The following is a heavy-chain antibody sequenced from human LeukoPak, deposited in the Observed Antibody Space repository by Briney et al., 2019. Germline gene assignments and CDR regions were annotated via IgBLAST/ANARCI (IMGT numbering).Heavy chain of an antibody. J-gene: IGHJ6*03. Sequence: SETLSLTCTVSGGSISSYYWSWIRQPPGKGLEWIGYIYYSGSTNYNPSLKSRVTISVDTSKNQFSLKLSSVTAADTAVYYCARWGYSNYYYYMDVWGKGTTVTISS. CDR2: IYYSGST. CDR3: ARWGYSNYYYYMDV. V-gene: IGHV4-59*01. D-gene: IGHD4-11*01. CDR1: GGSISSYY.